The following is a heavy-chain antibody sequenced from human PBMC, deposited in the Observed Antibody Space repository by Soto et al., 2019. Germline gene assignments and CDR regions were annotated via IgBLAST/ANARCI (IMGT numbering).Heavy chain of an antibody. D-gene: IGHD3-22*01. Sequence: QVQLVESGGGVVQPGRSLRLSCAASGFSFSSYGMHWVRQAPGKGLEWVAVALHDGSNKYYAESVKGRFSISRDNTKNTLYLQMSSLSPEDTAVYYCALFNYYDISAWGQGTLVTVSS. J-gene: IGHJ5*02. CDR1: GFSFSSYG. V-gene: IGHV3-30*03. CDR2: ALHDGSNK. CDR3: ALFNYYDISA.